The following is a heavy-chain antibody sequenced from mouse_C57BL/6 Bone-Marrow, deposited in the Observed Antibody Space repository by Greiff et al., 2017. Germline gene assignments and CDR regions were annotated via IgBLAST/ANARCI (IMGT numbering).Heavy chain of an antibody. CDR3: ARLDGYYEAY. Sequence: EVMLVESGGDLVKPGGSLKLSCAASGFTFSSYGMSWVRQTPDKRLEWVATISSGGSYTYYPDRVKGRFTISRDNAKNTLYLQMSSLKSEDTAMYYCARLDGYYEAYWGQGTLVTVSA. V-gene: IGHV5-6*01. J-gene: IGHJ3*01. CDR2: ISSGGSYT. CDR1: GFTFSSYG. D-gene: IGHD2-3*01.